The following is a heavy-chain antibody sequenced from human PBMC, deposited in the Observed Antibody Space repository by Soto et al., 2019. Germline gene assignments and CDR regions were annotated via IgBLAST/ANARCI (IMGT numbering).Heavy chain of an antibody. V-gene: IGHV1-18*01. CDR3: ARDPPHNIVVVPAARPPIVMDV. J-gene: IGHJ6*03. CDR2: ISAYNGNT. Sequence: VSVKVSCKASGYTFTSYGISWVRQAPGQGLEWMGWISAYNGNTNYAQKLQGRVTMTTDTSTSTAYMELRSLRSDDTAVYYCARDPPHNIVVVPAARPPIVMDVWGTGTTVTVSS. D-gene: IGHD2-2*01. CDR1: GYTFTSYG.